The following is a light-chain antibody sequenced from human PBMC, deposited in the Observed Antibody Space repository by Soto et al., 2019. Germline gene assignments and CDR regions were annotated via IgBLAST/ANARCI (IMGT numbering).Light chain of an antibody. Sequence: DVQMTQSPSSLSASVGDRVTITCRASQDINSYLAWYQQKPGNAPKSLIYAASSLQTGVPSRFSGSESGTDFTLPINNLPPEDSETYYCKKYNISPLTFGGGTKVEIK. CDR1: QDINSY. V-gene: IGKV1D-16*01. J-gene: IGKJ4*01. CDR3: KKYNISPLT. CDR2: AAS.